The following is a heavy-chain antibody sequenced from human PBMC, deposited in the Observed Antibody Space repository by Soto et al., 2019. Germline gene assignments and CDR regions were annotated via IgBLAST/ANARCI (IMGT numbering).Heavy chain of an antibody. V-gene: IGHV3-11*06. CDR2: ISSSSSYT. CDR3: ARDLGDCSSTSCYTGPQNYYYYGMDV. J-gene: IGHJ6*02. D-gene: IGHD2-2*02. CDR1: GFTFSDYY. Sequence: GGSLRLSCAASGFTFSDYYMSWIRQAPGKGLEWVSYISSSSSYTNYADSVKGRFTISRDNAKNSLYLQMNSLRAEDTAVYYCARDLGDCSSTSCYTGPQNYYYYGMDVWGQGTTVTVYS.